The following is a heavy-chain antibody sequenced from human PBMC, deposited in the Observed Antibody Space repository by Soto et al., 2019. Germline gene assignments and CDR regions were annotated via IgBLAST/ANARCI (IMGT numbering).Heavy chain of an antibody. J-gene: IGHJ4*02. V-gene: IGHV4-59*01. CDR1: GGSISSYY. D-gene: IGHD5-18*01. CDR2: IYYSGST. CDR3: ARASGYSYGYYFDY. Sequence: PSETLSLTCTVSGGSISSYYWSWIRQPPGKGLERIGYIYYSGSTNYNPSLKSRVTISVDTSKNQFSLKLSSVTAADTAVYYCARASGYSYGYYFDYWGQGTLVTVSS.